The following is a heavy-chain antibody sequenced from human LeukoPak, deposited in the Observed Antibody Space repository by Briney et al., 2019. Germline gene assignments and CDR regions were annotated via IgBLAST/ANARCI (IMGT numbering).Heavy chain of an antibody. Sequence: GESLKISCNGSGYSFTSYWIGWVRQMPGKGLEWMGLIYPGDSDTRYSPAFQGQVTISADKSISTAYLQWSSLNASDTAMYYCARRGTPAYYYYMDVWGKGTTVTVSS. CDR1: GYSFTSYW. V-gene: IGHV5-51*01. D-gene: IGHD2-15*01. J-gene: IGHJ6*03. CDR3: ARRGTPAYYYYMDV. CDR2: IYPGDSDT.